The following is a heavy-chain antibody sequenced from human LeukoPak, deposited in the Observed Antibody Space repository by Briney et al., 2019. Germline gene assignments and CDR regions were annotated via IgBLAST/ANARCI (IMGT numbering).Heavy chain of an antibody. D-gene: IGHD3-22*01. J-gene: IGHJ4*02. Sequence: SETLSLTCFVSGDSISTSSYCWGWIRQPPGTGLEWIGSGYNSESTYYNPSLKSRVTISVDTPKNQFSLKLSSVTAADTAVYYCARAYYYDSSDYRSPRFDYWGQGTLVTVSS. CDR1: GDSISTSSYC. CDR2: GYNSEST. CDR3: ARAYYYDSSDYRSPRFDY. V-gene: IGHV4-39*01.